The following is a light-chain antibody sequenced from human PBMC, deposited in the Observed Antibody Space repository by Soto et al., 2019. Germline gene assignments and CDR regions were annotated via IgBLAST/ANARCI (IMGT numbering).Light chain of an antibody. CDR1: QSVSSY. CDR2: EAS. Sequence: EFVLTQSPGTLSLSPGERATLSCRASQSVSSYLAWYQQKPGQAPRLLMYEASNRATGIPARFSGSASGTEFTLTINSLQSEDFAVYYCQQYNTWPPTFGQGTKVDI. V-gene: IGKV3D-15*01. J-gene: IGKJ1*01. CDR3: QQYNTWPPT.